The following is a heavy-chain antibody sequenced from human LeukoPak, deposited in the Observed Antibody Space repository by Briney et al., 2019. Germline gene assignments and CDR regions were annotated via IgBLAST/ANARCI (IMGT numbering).Heavy chain of an antibody. V-gene: IGHV4-34*01. CDR2: IYHSGST. J-gene: IGHJ4*02. CDR1: GFTFSSYE. Sequence: LRLSCAASGFTFSSYEMNWVRQAPGKGLEWIGSIYHSGSTNYNPSLKSRVTISVDTSKNQFSLKLSSVTAADTAVYYCARQMYTWIQLWLSPSYFDYWGQGTLVTVSS. CDR3: ARQMYTWIQLWLSPSYFDY. D-gene: IGHD5-18*01.